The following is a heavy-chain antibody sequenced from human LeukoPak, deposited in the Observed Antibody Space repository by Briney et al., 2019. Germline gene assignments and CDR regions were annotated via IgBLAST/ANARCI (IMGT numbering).Heavy chain of an antibody. Sequence: TGGSLRLSCVASGFTFSSYEMGWVRQAPGKGLEWVSEISGSGTTIFYADSVKGRFTVSRDNAKNSLYLQMNSLRVEDTAVYYCASSPRGVYWGQGTLVTVSS. CDR2: ISGSGTTI. CDR1: GFTFSSYE. V-gene: IGHV3-48*03. D-gene: IGHD3-10*01. CDR3: ASSPRGVY. J-gene: IGHJ4*02.